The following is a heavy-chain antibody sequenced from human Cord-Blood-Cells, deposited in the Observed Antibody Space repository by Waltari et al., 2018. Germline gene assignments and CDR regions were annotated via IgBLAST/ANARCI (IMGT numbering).Heavy chain of an antibody. J-gene: IGHJ5*02. CDR2: FDPEDGET. V-gene: IGHV1-24*01. D-gene: IGHD4-17*01. CDR1: GYTLTELS. CDR3: ATVDYGDYVARYSGFDP. Sequence: QVQLVQSGAEVKKPGASVKVSCKVSGYTLTELSLHWVRQAPGQGLEWMGGFDPEDGETIYAQKFQGRVTMTEDTSTDTAYMELSSLRSEDTAVYYCATVDYGDYVARYSGFDPWGQGTLVTVSS.